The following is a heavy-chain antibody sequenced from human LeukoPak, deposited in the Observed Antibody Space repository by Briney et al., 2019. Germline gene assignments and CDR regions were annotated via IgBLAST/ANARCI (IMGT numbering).Heavy chain of an antibody. CDR1: GFTFSSYS. CDR2: ISSGSSHI. J-gene: IGHJ3*02. V-gene: IGHV3-21*01. D-gene: IGHD1-7*01. Sequence: PGGSLRLSCADPGFTFSSYSMNWVRQAPGKGLEWVSSISSGSSHIFYADSVKGRFTISRENARNSLYLQMNSLRAEDTAVYYCAKGGTGATRDDTFDIWGQGTMVTVSS. CDR3: AKGGTGATRDDTFDI.